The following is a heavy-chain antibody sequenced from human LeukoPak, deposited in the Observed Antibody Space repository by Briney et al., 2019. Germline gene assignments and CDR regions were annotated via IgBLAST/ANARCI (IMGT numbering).Heavy chain of an antibody. J-gene: IGHJ4*02. CDR1: GYTFTSYA. V-gene: IGHV1-3*01. CDR2: IDAGNGNT. D-gene: IGHD3-9*01. CDR3: ARDRVYYDILTGYYLRGAYLDY. Sequence: ASVEVSCKASGYTFTSYAMHWVRQAPGQRLEWMGWIDAGNGNTKYSQRFQGRVTITRDTSASTAYMELSSLRSEDTAVYYCARDRVYYDILTGYYLRGAYLDYWGQGTLVTVSS.